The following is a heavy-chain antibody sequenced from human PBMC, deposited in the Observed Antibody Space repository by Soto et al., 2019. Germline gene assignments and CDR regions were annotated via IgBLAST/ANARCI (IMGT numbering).Heavy chain of an antibody. D-gene: IGHD3-10*01. J-gene: IGHJ6*02. CDR2: IYSGGST. CDR3: ARDRFTMVRGVTYYYYGMDV. Sequence: GGSLRLSCAASGFTVSSNYMSWVRQAPGKGLEWVSVIYSGGSTYYADSAKGRFTISRDSSKNTLYLQMNSLIAEDTAVYYCARDRFTMVRGVTYYYYGMDVWGQGTTVTVSS. V-gene: IGHV3-53*01. CDR1: GFTVSSNY.